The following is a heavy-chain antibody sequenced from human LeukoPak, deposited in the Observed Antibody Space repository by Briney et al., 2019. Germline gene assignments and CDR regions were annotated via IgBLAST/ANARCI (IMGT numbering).Heavy chain of an antibody. V-gene: IGHV3-21*01. CDR3: HLYDYVWGSYRYPFDY. D-gene: IGHD3-16*02. Sequence: GGSLTLSCEASGFSFSKHGLNWVRQAPGKGLEWVSSISSSSSYIYYADSVKGRFTISRDNAKNSLYLQMNSLRAEDTAVYYCHLYDYVWGSYRYPFDYWGQGTLVTVSS. CDR1: GFSFSKHG. J-gene: IGHJ4*02. CDR2: ISSSSSYI.